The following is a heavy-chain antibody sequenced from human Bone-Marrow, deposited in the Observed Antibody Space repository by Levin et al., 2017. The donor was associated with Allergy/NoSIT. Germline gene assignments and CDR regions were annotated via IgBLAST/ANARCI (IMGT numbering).Heavy chain of an antibody. D-gene: IGHD2-2*01. J-gene: IGHJ6*02. CDR3: ASALSTLYYYGMDV. V-gene: IGHV4-30-2*01. CDR2: IYHIGRT. Sequence: SETLSLTCAVSGGSISSDAYSWSWIRQPPGKGLEWIGYIYHIGRTYYNPSLKSRVTISVARSKNQFSLTLTSVTAADTAVYYCASALSTLYYYGMDVWGQGTTVTVSS. CDR1: GGSISSDAYS.